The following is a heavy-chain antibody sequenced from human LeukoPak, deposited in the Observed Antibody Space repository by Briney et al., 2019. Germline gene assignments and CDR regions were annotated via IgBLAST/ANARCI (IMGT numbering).Heavy chain of an antibody. CDR2: IYPGDSDT. Sequence: GESLKISCKGSGYSFTSYWIGWVRQMPGKGLEWMGIIYPGDSDTRYSPSFQGQVTISADKSISTAYLQWSSLKASDTAMYYCARQQVAAVPSAAENNWFDPWGQGTLVTVSS. D-gene: IGHD6-13*01. CDR1: GYSFTSYW. CDR3: ARQQVAAVPSAAENNWFDP. V-gene: IGHV5-51*01. J-gene: IGHJ5*02.